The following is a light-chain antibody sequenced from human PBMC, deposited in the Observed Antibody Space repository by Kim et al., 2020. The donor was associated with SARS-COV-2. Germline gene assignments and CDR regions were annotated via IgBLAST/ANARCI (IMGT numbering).Light chain of an antibody. V-gene: IGLV2-11*01. Sequence: GQSVTISCTGTSSDVGGYSYSSWYQQHPGKPPKLIIYDVSKRPSGVPDRFSGSKSGNTASLTISGLQAEDESDYYCCSYAGSYTEVFGTGTKVTVL. CDR2: DVS. CDR1: SSDVGGYSY. J-gene: IGLJ1*01. CDR3: CSYAGSYTEV.